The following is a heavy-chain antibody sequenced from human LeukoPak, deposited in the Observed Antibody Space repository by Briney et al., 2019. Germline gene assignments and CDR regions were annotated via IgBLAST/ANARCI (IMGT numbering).Heavy chain of an antibody. CDR1: GYTFTGYY. D-gene: IGHD5-24*01. CDR2: IIPLFGTA. Sequence: SVKVSCKASGYTFTGYYIHWVRQAPGQGLEWVGGIIPLFGTAHYAQKFQGRLKLTADESTSIAYLELTSLTSEDTAVYYCARDRVGDGYNFGFYFDYWGQGTLITVSS. V-gene: IGHV1-69*13. J-gene: IGHJ4*02. CDR3: ARDRVGDGYNFGFYFDY.